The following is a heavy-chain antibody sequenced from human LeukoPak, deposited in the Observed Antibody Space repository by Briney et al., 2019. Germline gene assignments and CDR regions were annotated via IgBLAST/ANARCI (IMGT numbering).Heavy chain of an antibody. CDR2: INPSGGST. Sequence: ASVKVSCKASGYTFTGNYMHWVRQAPGQGLEWMGIINPSGGSTSYAQKFQGRVTMTRDMSTSAVYMELSSLRSEDTAVYYCARTSLVIYFDYWGQGTLVTVSS. J-gene: IGHJ4*02. V-gene: IGHV1-46*01. CDR1: GYTFTGNY. CDR3: ARTSLVIYFDY. D-gene: IGHD3-9*01.